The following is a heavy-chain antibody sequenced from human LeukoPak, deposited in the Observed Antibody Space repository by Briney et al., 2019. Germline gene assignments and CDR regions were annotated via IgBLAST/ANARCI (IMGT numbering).Heavy chain of an antibody. CDR3: ARGRYCSSTSCHTPYYFDY. J-gene: IGHJ4*02. D-gene: IGHD2-2*01. Sequence: GGSLRLSCAASGFTFSSYGMHWVRQAPGKGLEWVAVIWYDGSNKYYADSVKGRFTISRDNSKNTLYLQMNSLRAEDTAVYHCARGRYCSSTSCHTPYYFDYCGQGTLVTVSS. CDR2: IWYDGSNK. CDR1: GFTFSSYG. V-gene: IGHV3-33*01.